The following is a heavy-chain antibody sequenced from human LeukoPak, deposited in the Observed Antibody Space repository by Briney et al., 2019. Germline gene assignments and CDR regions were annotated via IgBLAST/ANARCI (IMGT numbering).Heavy chain of an antibody. CDR1: GGSISSYY. Sequence: PSETLSLTCTVSGGSISSYYWSWIRQPAGKGLEWIGRIYSSGSTNYNPSLKSRVTMSADTSKNQFSLKLSSVTAADTAVYYCARESYGSESYYFLDYWGQGTLVTVSS. CDR3: ARESYGSESYYFLDY. D-gene: IGHD3-10*01. CDR2: IYSSGST. J-gene: IGHJ4*02. V-gene: IGHV4-4*07.